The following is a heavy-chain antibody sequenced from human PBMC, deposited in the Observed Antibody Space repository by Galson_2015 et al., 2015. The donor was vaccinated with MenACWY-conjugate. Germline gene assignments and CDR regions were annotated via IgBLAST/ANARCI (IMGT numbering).Heavy chain of an antibody. CDR2: INSDGSAA. CDR1: GFTFSSYW. J-gene: IGHJ4*02. CDR3: ATYCSSPSCYAKGAY. Sequence: SLRLSCAASGFTFSSYWMHWVRQAPGKGLVWVSLINSDGSAADYADSVKGRFTISRDNAKNTLFLQMNSLRVEDTALYYCATYCSSPSCYAKGAYWGQGTLVTVSS. V-gene: IGHV3-74*01. D-gene: IGHD2-2*01.